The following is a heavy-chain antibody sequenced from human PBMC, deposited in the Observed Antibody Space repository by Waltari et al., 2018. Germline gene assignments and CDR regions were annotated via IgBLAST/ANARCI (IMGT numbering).Heavy chain of an antibody. CDR1: AGTFSSYA. CDR3: ARKVAGLGYYFDY. D-gene: IGHD6-19*01. V-gene: IGHV1-69*01. Sequence: QVQLVQSGAAVKKPGSSVKVSCKASAGTFSSYAISWVRQAPGQGLEWMGGIIPIFGTANDAKKFQGRVTITADESTSTAYMELSSLRSEDTAVYYCARKVAGLGYYFDYWGQGTMVTVSS. J-gene: IGHJ4*02. CDR2: IIPIFGTA.